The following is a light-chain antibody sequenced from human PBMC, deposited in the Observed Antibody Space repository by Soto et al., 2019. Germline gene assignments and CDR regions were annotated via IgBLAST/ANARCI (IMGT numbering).Light chain of an antibody. CDR3: QQYHTLVS. CDR1: RDIRKY. V-gene: IGKV1-33*01. CDR2: DAS. Sequence: DIQMTQSPSSLSASVGDRVTITCQASRDIRKYLNWYQQKPGKAPKLLIYDASNLETGVTSRFSGSGSGTDFTFTISSLQSEGIATYYCQQYHTLVSFGGGTKVEIK. J-gene: IGKJ4*01.